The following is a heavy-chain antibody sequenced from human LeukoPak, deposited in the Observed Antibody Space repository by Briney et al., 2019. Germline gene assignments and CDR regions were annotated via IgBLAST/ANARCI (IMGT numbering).Heavy chain of an antibody. D-gene: IGHD2-15*01. J-gene: IGHJ4*02. Sequence: GGSLRLSCAASGFIFSSYWMSRVRLAPGKGLECVGNVKQDGSEKYYVDSVRGRFTTPRDNAKNSLYLQMNSLRAEDTAVYYCATRYCSGGNCYSEGYYWGQGTLVTVSS. CDR1: GFIFSSYW. CDR2: VKQDGSEK. CDR3: ATRYCSGGNCYSEGYY. V-gene: IGHV3-7*01.